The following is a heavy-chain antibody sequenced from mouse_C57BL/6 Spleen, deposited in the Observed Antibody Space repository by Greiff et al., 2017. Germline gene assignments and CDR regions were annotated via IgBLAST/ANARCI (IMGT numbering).Heavy chain of an antibody. J-gene: IGHJ4*01. Sequence: VKLQESGAELVKPGASVKISCKASGYAFSSYWMNWVKQRPGKGLEWIGQIYPGDGDTNYNGKFKGKATLTADKSSSTAYMQLSSLTSEDSAVYFCAIYGYDGYYAMDYWGQGTSVTVSS. V-gene: IGHV1-80*01. D-gene: IGHD2-2*01. CDR1: GYAFSSYW. CDR3: AIYGYDGYYAMDY. CDR2: IYPGDGDT.